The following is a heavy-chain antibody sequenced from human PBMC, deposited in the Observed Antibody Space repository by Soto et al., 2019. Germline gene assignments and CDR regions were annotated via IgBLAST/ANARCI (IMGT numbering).Heavy chain of an antibody. CDR3: AKDLGHGGRGAFDI. CDR2: ISYDGSNK. J-gene: IGHJ3*02. V-gene: IGHV3-30*18. CDR1: GFTFSSYG. D-gene: IGHD7-27*01. Sequence: QVQLVESGGGVVQPGRSLRLSCAASGFTFSSYGMHWVRQAPGKGMEWVALISYDGSNKYYADSVKSRFTISRDNSKNTLYLQMNSLRTEDTAVYYCAKDLGHGGRGAFDIWGQGTMVTVSS.